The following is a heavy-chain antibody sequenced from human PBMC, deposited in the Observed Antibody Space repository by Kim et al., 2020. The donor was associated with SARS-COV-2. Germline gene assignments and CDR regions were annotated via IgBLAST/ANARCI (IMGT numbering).Heavy chain of an antibody. CDR2: ISWDGGST. CDR1: GFTFDDYT. J-gene: IGHJ4*02. Sequence: GGSLRLSCAASGFTFDDYTMHWVRQAPGKGLEWVSLISWDGGSTYYADSVKGRFTISRDNSKNSLYLQMNSLRTEDTALYYCAKDRGRGFDYWGQGTLVTVSS. CDR3: AKDRGRGFDY. V-gene: IGHV3-43*01. D-gene: IGHD3-10*01.